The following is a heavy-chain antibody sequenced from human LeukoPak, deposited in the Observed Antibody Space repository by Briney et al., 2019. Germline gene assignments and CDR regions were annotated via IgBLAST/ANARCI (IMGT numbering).Heavy chain of an antibody. CDR2: INPNIGGT. CDR3: ARGTPAMAGTSYYFDY. V-gene: IGHV1-2*02. J-gene: IGHJ4*02. Sequence: ASVKVSCKASGYTLTGYYMHWVRQAPAQGLEWMGWINPNIGGTNYGQKFQGRVTITRDTSISTAYMELSRLRSDDRAVYYCARGTPAMAGTSYYFDYWGQGTVVTVSS. CDR1: GYTLTGYY. D-gene: IGHD6-19*01.